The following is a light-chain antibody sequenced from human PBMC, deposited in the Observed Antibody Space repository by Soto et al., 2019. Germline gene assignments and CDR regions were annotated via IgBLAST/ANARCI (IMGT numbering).Light chain of an antibody. V-gene: IGKV3-20*01. CDR3: QQYGGSPLT. Sequence: EIVLTQSPGTLSLSPGERATLSCRASQSASSSYLAWYQQKPGQAPRLLIYGASSRATGIPDRFSGSGSGTDFTLTISRLGPEDFAVYYCQQYGGSPLTFGGGTKVEIK. CDR1: QSASSSY. J-gene: IGKJ4*01. CDR2: GAS.